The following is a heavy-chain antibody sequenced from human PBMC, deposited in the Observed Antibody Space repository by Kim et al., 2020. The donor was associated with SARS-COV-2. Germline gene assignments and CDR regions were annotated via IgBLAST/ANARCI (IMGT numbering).Heavy chain of an antibody. J-gene: IGHJ6*02. V-gene: IGHV3-21*01. CDR3: ARVQGYSSGWYLSYYYYYGMDV. D-gene: IGHD6-19*01. CDR2: ISSSSSYI. CDR1: GFTFSSYS. Sequence: GGSLRLSCAASGFTFSSYSMNWVRQAPGKGLEWVSSISSSSSYIYYADSVKGRFTISRDNAKNSLYLQMNSLRAEDTAVYYCARVQGYSSGWYLSYYYYYGMDVWGQGTTVTVSS.